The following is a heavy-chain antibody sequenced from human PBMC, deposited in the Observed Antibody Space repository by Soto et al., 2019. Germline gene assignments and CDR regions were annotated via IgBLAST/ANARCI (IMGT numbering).Heavy chain of an antibody. CDR1: GGSISSGGYY. D-gene: IGHD6-13*01. J-gene: IGHJ4*02. CDR3: ARGGGIEQQPTNFDY. CDR2: IYYSGST. V-gene: IGHV4-31*03. Sequence: QVQLQESGPGLVKPSQTLSLTCTVSGGSISSGGYYWSWIRQHPGKGLEWIGYIYYSGSTYYNPSLKSRVTISVDPSENQFALKLSSVTAADTAVYYGARGGGIEQQPTNFDYWGQGTLVTVSS.